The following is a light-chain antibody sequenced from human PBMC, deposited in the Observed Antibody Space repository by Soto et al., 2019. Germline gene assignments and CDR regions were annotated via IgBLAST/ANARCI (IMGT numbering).Light chain of an antibody. CDR1: SSDVGGYNY. CDR2: DVS. V-gene: IGLV2-11*01. Sequence: QSVLTQPRSVSGSPGQSVTISCTGTSSDVGGYNYVSWYQQHPGKAPELMIYDVSERPSGVPDRFSGSKSGTTASLTISGLQAEDEADYYCCSYAGIYTFVFGTGTKLTVL. CDR3: CSYAGIYTFV. J-gene: IGLJ1*01.